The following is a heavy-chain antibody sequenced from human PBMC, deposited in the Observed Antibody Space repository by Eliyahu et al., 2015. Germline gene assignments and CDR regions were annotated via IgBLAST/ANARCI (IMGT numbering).Heavy chain of an antibody. CDR1: GGXFSSYX. D-gene: IGHD2-2*01. CDR2: IIPIFGTA. Sequence: QVQLVQSGAEVKKPGSSVKVSCKASGGXFSSYXXSWVRQAPGQGLEWMGGIIPIFGTANYAQKFQGRVTITADESTSTAYMELSSLRSEDTAVYYCASGFVVVPAASPYYYYGMDVWGQGTTVTVSS. V-gene: IGHV1-69*01. CDR3: ASGFVVVPAASPYYYYGMDV. J-gene: IGHJ6*02.